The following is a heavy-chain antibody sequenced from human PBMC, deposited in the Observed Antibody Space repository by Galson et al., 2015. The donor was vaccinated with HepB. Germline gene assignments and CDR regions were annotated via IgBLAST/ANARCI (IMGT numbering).Heavy chain of an antibody. CDR1: GGTFSSYA. CDR3: ARGRIVGAIFDY. CDR2: IIPILGIA. Sequence: SVKVSCKASGGTFSSYAISWVRQAPGQGLEWMGRIIPILGIANYAQKFQGRVTITADKSTSTAYMELSSLRSEDTAVYYCARGRIVGAIFDYWGQGTLVTVSS. V-gene: IGHV1-69*04. J-gene: IGHJ4*02. D-gene: IGHD1-26*01.